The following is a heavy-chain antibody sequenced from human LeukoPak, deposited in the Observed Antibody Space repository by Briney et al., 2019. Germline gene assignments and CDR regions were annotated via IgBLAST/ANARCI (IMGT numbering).Heavy chain of an antibody. D-gene: IGHD5-18*01. CDR1: GFTFSSYG. V-gene: IGHV3-30*02. CDR3: ARADTEEDYYMDV. Sequence: GGSLRLSCAASGFTFSSYGMHWVRQAPGKGLEWVAFIRYDGSNKYYADSVKGRFTISRDNSKNTLYLQMNSLRAEDTAVYYCARADTEEDYYMDVWGKGTTVTVSS. CDR2: IRYDGSNK. J-gene: IGHJ6*03.